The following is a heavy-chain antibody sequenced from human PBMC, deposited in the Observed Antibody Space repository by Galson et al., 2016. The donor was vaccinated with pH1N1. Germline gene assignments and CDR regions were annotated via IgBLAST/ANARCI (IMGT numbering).Heavy chain of an antibody. J-gene: IGHJ4*02. Sequence: SLRLSCAASGFNFDSFAMHWVRQVPGKGLVWVSRINSDGSSTSYADSVKGRFTISRDNAKNTLYLQMDSLRAEDTAVYFCARARLFTTGDPTGYFDYWGQGTLVTASS. D-gene: IGHD1-1*01. CDR3: ARARLFTTGDPTGYFDY. V-gene: IGHV3-74*01. CDR1: GFNFDSFA. CDR2: INSDGSST.